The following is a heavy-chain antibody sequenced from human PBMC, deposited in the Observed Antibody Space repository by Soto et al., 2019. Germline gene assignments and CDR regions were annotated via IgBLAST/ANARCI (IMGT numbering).Heavy chain of an antibody. J-gene: IGHJ4*02. Sequence: QVQLVQSGAEEKKPGASVKVSCKASGYTFSSYAMHWVRQAPGQRLEWMGWINAGNGNTKYSQKFQGRVTITRDTSASSAYMELSSLTSEDTAVDYCARDSWGADYWGQGTLVTVSS. CDR3: ARDSWGADY. V-gene: IGHV1-3*05. D-gene: IGHD3-16*01. CDR2: INAGNGNT. CDR1: GYTFSSYA.